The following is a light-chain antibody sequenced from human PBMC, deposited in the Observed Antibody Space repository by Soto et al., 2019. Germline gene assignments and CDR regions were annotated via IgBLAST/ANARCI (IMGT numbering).Light chain of an antibody. Sequence: EIVLTQSPGTLSLSPGEGATLSCRASQSVSTNFFAWYQQKPGQAPRLLIYGASTRATGIPDRFSGSGSGTDFTLTISRLEPEDFAVYYCPQYGRTSWTFGQGTTVEIQ. CDR3: PQYGRTSWT. CDR2: GAS. CDR1: QSVSTNF. V-gene: IGKV3-20*01. J-gene: IGKJ1*01.